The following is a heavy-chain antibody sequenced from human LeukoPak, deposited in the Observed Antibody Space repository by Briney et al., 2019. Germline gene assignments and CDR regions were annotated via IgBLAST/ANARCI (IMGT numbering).Heavy chain of an antibody. CDR3: TWVATIFTVDY. V-gene: IGHV3-15*01. CDR2: IRNDRIT. D-gene: IGHD5-12*01. CDR1: GLTFSDAW. Sequence: PGGSLRLSCVLSGLTFSDAWMSWVRQAPGKGLEWVGRIRNDRITDYAAPVQGRFSISRANSKNTFSLHMNSLRTEDTGMYFCTWVATIFTVDYWGQGTLVTVSS. J-gene: IGHJ4*02.